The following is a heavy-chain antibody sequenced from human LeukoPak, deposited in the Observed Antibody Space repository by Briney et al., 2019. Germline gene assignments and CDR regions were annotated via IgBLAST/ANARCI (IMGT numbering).Heavy chain of an antibody. CDR2: IRYDGSNK. CDR3: AKVPRMNIVVVVAATQDDY. Sequence: GGSLRLSCAASGFTFSSYGMHWVRQAPGKGLEWVAFIRYDGSNKYYADSVKGRFTTSRDNSKNTLYLQMNSLRAEDTAVYYCAKVPRMNIVVVVAATQDDYWGQGTLVTVSS. CDR1: GFTFSSYG. V-gene: IGHV3-30*02. J-gene: IGHJ4*02. D-gene: IGHD2-15*01.